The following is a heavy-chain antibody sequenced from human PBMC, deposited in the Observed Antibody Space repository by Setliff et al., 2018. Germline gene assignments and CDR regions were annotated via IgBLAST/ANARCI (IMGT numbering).Heavy chain of an antibody. Sequence: SETLSLTCTVSGGSLSSYNYWSWIRQPAGKGLEWIGQIYTDGSTNYNPSLKSRFTISRDNAKNSLFLEMNSLTVDDTALYYCVRDISSASGILDFWGQGTLVTVSS. CDR3: VRDISSASGILDF. D-gene: IGHD3-3*01. CDR2: IYTDGST. V-gene: IGHV4-4*07. CDR1: GGSLSSYNY. J-gene: IGHJ4*02.